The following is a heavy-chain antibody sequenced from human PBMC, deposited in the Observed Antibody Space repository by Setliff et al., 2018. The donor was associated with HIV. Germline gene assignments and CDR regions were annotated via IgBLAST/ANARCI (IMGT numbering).Heavy chain of an antibody. Sequence: ASVKVSCKTSGYTFGYNYIHWVRQAPGQGLEWMGRIAPNSGDTKYAQKFEGRVTVTRDTSINTVYMEVSSLRSDDTAVYYCSRDVGVPGRGNALDYWGQGTQGTVS. J-gene: IGHJ4*02. CDR1: GYTFGYNY. V-gene: IGHV1-2*06. D-gene: IGHD1-26*01. CDR3: SRDVGVPGRGNALDY. CDR2: IAPNSGDT.